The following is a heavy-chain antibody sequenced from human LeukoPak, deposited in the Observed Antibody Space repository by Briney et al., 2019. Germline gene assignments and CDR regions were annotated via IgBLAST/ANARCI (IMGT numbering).Heavy chain of an antibody. CDR1: GGTFSSYA. CDR2: IIPIFGTA. Sequence: SVKVSCKASGGTFSSYAISWVRQAPGQGLEWMGGIIPIFGTANYAQKFQGRVTITTDESTSTAYMELSSLRSEDTAVYYCAGGGGSYPVWYYYYYMDVWGKGTTVTVSS. V-gene: IGHV1-69*05. J-gene: IGHJ6*03. CDR3: AGGGGSYPVWYYYYYMDV. D-gene: IGHD1-26*01.